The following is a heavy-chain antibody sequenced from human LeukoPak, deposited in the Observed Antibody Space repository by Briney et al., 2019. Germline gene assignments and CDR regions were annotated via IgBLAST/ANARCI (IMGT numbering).Heavy chain of an antibody. CDR2: IYYSGST. D-gene: IGHD6-6*01. Sequence: GSLRLSCAASGFTFSDHYMDWVRQAPGKGLEWIGSIYYSGSTYYNPSLKSRVTISVDTSKNQFSLKLSSVTAADTAVYYCARLNQQLGLERFDYWGQGTLVTVSS. J-gene: IGHJ4*02. CDR1: GFTFSDHY. CDR3: ARLNQQLGLERFDY. V-gene: IGHV4-39*01.